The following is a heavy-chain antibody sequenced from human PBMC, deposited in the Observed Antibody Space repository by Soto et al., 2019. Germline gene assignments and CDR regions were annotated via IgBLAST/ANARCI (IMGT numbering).Heavy chain of an antibody. V-gene: IGHV4-34*01. Sequence: QVQLQQWGAGLLKPSETLSLTCAVYGGSFSGYYWSWIRQPPGKGLEWIGEINHSGSTNYNPSLKSRVTISVDTSKNQFSLKLSSVTAADTAVYYCARRRYSGYDLYYWAQGTLVTVSS. CDR3: ARRRYSGYDLYY. CDR1: GGSFSGYY. J-gene: IGHJ4*02. CDR2: INHSGST. D-gene: IGHD5-12*01.